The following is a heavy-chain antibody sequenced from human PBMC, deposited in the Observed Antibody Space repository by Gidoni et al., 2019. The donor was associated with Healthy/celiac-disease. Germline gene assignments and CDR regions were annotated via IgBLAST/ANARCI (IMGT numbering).Heavy chain of an antibody. CDR2: INPSGGST. V-gene: IGHV1-46*01. D-gene: IGHD3-16*01. CDR3: AREGIGAVVDY. J-gene: IGHJ4*02. CDR1: GYNFTSYY. Sequence: QVQLVQSGAEVQKPGASVKVSCKASGYNFTSYYMHWVRQSPGQGLEWMGIINPSGGSTSYAQKFQGRVTMTRDTSTSTVYMELSSVRSEDTAVYYCAREGIGAVVDYWGQGTLVTVSS.